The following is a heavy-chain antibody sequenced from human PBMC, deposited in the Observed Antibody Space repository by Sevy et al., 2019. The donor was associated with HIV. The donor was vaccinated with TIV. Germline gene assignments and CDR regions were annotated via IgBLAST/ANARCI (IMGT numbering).Heavy chain of an antibody. CDR3: AGRIAVAAFDY. D-gene: IGHD6-19*01. Sequence: SETLSLTCTVSGGSFSSSSYYWNWFRQPAGRGLEWIGRIYTSGSTNYNPSLKSRVTMSVDTSKNQFSLKLSSVTAADTAVYYCAGRIAVAAFDYWGQGNLVTVSS. CDR2: IYTSGST. J-gene: IGHJ4*02. CDR1: GGSFSSSSYY. V-gene: IGHV4-61*02.